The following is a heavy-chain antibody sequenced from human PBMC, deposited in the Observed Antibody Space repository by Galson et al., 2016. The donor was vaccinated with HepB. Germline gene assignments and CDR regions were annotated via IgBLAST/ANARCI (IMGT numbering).Heavy chain of an antibody. CDR2: IRGKPYGGTA. Sequence: SLRLSCAASGFTFGDYSMSWFRQAPGKGLEWLGFIRGKPYGGTAQYAASVKGRFTISRDDSKNIAYLQMSSLRSEDTGVYFCARDGTVTGTKFDPWGQGTLVTVSS. CDR3: ARDGTVTGTKFDP. D-gene: IGHD1/OR15-1a*01. J-gene: IGHJ5*02. CDR1: GFTFGDYS. V-gene: IGHV3-49*03.